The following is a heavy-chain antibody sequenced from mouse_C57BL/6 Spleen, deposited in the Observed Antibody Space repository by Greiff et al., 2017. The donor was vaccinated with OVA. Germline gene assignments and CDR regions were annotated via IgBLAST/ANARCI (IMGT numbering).Heavy chain of an antibody. V-gene: IGHV1-82*01. CDR1: GYAFSSSW. D-gene: IGHD2-4*01. Sequence: QVQLQQSGPELVKPGASVKISCKASGYAFSSSWMNWVKQRPGKGLEWIGRIYPGDGDTNYNGKFKGKATLTADKSSSTAYMQLSSLTSEDSAVYFCARYDYDGPWGKGTLVTVSA. J-gene: IGHJ3*01. CDR3: ARYDYDGP. CDR2: IYPGDGDT.